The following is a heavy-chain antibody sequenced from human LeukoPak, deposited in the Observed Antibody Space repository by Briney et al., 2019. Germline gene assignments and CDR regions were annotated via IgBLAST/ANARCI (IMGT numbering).Heavy chain of an antibody. D-gene: IGHD6-19*01. CDR1: GGSISSSSYY. J-gene: IGHJ4*02. CDR3: ARDNSGWSDY. CDR2: IYYSGST. V-gene: IGHV4-39*07. Sequence: SETLSLTCTVSGGSISSSSYYWSWIRQPPGEGLEWIGSIYYSGSTYYNPSLKSRVTISVDTSKNQFSLKLSSVTAADTAVYYCARDNSGWSDYWGQGTLVTVSS.